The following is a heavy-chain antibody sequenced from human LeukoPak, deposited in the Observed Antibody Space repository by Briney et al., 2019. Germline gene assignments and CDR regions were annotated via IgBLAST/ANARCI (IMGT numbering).Heavy chain of an antibody. CDR1: GSTFTGYY. CDR2: INPNSGDT. Sequence: ASLKVSCKASGSTFTGYYMHWARQAPGQGPEWMGWINPNSGDTKVAREFQGRVTMTRDTSISTAYMGLSRLRSDDTAVYYCATQRGSYLWGTDFDYWGQGTLVTVSS. CDR3: ATQRGSYLWGTDFDY. D-gene: IGHD3-16*01. V-gene: IGHV1-2*02. J-gene: IGHJ4*02.